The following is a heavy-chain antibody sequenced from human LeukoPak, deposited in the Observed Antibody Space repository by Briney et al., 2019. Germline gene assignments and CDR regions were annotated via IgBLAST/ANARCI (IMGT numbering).Heavy chain of an antibody. V-gene: IGHV3-23*01. J-gene: IGHJ2*01. CDR2: IGGGPGNT. CDR3: AKGKGPTANWYFDV. Sequence: GESLRLSCAASGFSFSSYAMSWVRQAPGKGLEWVSVIGGGPGNTYYTDPVKGRFTIPRDNSKNTLYLHLNSLRAEDTAVYYCAKGKGPTANWYFDVWGRGTLVTVSS. CDR1: GFSFSSYA. D-gene: IGHD2-21*02.